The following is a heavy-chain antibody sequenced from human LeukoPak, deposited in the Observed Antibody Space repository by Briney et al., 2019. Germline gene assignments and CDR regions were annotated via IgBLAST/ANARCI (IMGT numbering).Heavy chain of an antibody. CDR1: GGSISSGGYY. CDR3: ARSGGLWGGYYTFDY. Sequence: SETLSLTCTVSGGSISSGGYYWSWIRQHPGKGLEWIGYIYYSGSTYYNPSLKSRVTISVDRSKNQFSLKLSSVTAADTAVYYCARSGGLWGGYYTFDYWGQGTLVTVSS. D-gene: IGHD3-3*01. CDR2: IYYSGST. V-gene: IGHV4-31*03. J-gene: IGHJ4*02.